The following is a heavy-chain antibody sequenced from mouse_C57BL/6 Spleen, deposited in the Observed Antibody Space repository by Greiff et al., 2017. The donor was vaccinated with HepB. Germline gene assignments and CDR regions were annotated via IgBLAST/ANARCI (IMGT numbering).Heavy chain of an antibody. Sequence: EVQWVESGPELVKPGASVKMSCKASGYTFTDYNMHWVKQSHGKSLEWIGYINPNNGGTSYNQKFKGKATLTVNKSSSTAYMELRSLTSEDSAVYYCARFDYDGFPFAYWGQGTLVTVSA. V-gene: IGHV1-22*01. CDR2: INPNNGGT. CDR3: ARFDYDGFPFAY. J-gene: IGHJ3*01. CDR1: GYTFTDYN. D-gene: IGHD2-4*01.